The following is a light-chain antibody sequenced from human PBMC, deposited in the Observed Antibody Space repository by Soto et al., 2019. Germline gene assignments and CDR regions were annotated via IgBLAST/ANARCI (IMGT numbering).Light chain of an antibody. CDR3: QHHQTFLPLT. J-gene: IGKJ4*01. V-gene: IGKV3-15*01. Sequence: MMTQSPATLSLSKGDSATLSCRDSQSVGIKLAWYQHKVGQAPRLLIYDTSTRATGIPARFSGSGSGTDLTLTISILEPEDFGVYYCQHHQTFLPLTFCGGTKVDIK. CDR1: QSVGIK. CDR2: DTS.